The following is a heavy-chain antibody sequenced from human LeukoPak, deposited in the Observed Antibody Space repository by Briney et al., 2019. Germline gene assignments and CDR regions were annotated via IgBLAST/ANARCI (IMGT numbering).Heavy chain of an antibody. J-gene: IGHJ4*02. CDR2: ICAHDGTR. V-gene: IGHV1-18*01. CDR3: ARRSTLYSSGRFYFDY. CDR1: GYTFTHYG. D-gene: IGHD6-19*01. Sequence: ASVKVSCKASGYTFTHYGITWVRQAPGKGLEWMGWICAHDGTRNYALKHEDRVTMTTDTSTSTAYMELRGLRSDDTAVYYCARRSTLYSSGRFYFDYWGQGTLVTVSS.